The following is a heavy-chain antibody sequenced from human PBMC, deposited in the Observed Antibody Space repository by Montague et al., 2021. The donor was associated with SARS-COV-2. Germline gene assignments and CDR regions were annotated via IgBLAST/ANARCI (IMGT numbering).Heavy chain of an antibody. J-gene: IGHJ5*01. CDR3: ARDADYFGPGRGNHGAFDS. CDR2: IYAPGHF. D-gene: IGHD2/OR15-2a*01. CDR1: GDSITPYGGSIGGHL. Sequence: SETLSLTCSVSGDSITPYGGSIGGHLWSWIRQSAGKGLEWIGSIYAPGHFDYIPSSNNPSSMSMYMSMQEFSMRLISVSAAVTAVYYCARDADYFGPGRGNHGAFDSWGQGILVTVSS. V-gene: IGHV4-4*07.